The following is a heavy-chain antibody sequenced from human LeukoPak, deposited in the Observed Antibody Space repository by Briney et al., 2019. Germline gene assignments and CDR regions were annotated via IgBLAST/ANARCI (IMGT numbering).Heavy chain of an antibody. CDR1: GFTFGDYA. D-gene: IGHD3-3*01. CDR3: TRADIDITIFGVVIGDFDY. Sequence: GGSLRLSCTASGFTFGDYAMSWVRQAPGKGLEWVGFIRSKAYGGTTEYAASVKGRFTISRDDSKSIAYLQMNSLKTEDTAVYYCTRADIDITIFGVVIGDFDYWGQGTLVTVSS. CDR2: IRSKAYGGTT. V-gene: IGHV3-49*04. J-gene: IGHJ4*02.